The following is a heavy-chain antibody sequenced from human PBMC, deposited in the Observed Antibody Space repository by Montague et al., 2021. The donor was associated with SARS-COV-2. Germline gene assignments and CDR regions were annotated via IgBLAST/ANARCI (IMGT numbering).Heavy chain of an antibody. Sequence: CAISGDSVGGEKARCRWNKQSSESELEWQRGRYYRSKWYNDYAVSVKSRITINPDTSKNQISLQLNSVTPEDTAVYYCARTSASSDYWGQGTLVTVSS. CDR3: ARTSASSDY. CDR2: RYYRSKWYN. D-gene: IGHD1-26*01. CDR1: GDSVGGEKAR. V-gene: IGHV6-1*01. J-gene: IGHJ4*02.